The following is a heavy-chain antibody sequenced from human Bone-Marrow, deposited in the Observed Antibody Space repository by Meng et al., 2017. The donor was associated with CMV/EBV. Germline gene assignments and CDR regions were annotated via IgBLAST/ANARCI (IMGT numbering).Heavy chain of an antibody. Sequence: SETLSLTCTVSGGSISSGGYYWSWIRQHPGKGLEWIGYIYYSGSTYYNPSLKSRVTISVDTSKNQFSLKLSSVTAADTAVYYCARETYYYDSSGYYEYYYYGIDVWGQGTTVTGSS. CDR3: ARETYYYDSSGYYEYYYYGIDV. CDR1: GGSISSGGYY. CDR2: IYYSGST. J-gene: IGHJ6*01. V-gene: IGHV4-31*03. D-gene: IGHD3-22*01.